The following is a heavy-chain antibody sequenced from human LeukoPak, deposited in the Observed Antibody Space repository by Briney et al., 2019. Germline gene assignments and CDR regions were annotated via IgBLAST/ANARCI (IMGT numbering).Heavy chain of an antibody. D-gene: IGHD6-13*01. Sequence: ASVKVSCKASGYTFTGYYMHWVRQAPGQGLEWMGWINPNSGGTNYAQKFRGRVTMTRDTSISTAYMELSRLRSDDTAVYYCARPIAAAGRMNWFDPWGQGTLVTVSS. J-gene: IGHJ5*02. CDR3: ARPIAAAGRMNWFDP. CDR1: GYTFTGYY. V-gene: IGHV1-2*02. CDR2: INPNSGGT.